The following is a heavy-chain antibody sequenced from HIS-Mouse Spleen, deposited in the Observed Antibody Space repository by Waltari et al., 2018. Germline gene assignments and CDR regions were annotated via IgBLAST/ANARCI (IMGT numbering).Heavy chain of an antibody. J-gene: IGHJ4*02. CDR3: ARSNWYFDY. V-gene: IGHV3-66*01. D-gene: IGHD7-27*01. CDR1: GFPVSSNY. CDR2: IYSGGST. Sequence: EVQLVVSGGGLVQPGGSLRLPGAASGFPVSSNYMSWVRQAPGKGLEWVSVIYSGGSTYYADSVKGRFTISRDNSKNTLYLQLNSLRAEDTAVYYCARSNWYFDYWGQGTLVTVSS.